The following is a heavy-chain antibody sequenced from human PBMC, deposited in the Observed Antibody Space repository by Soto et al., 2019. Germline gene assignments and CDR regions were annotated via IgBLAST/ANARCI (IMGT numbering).Heavy chain of an antibody. CDR2: INIDVSST. CDR1: GFTFSSYC. J-gene: IGHJ4*02. D-gene: IGHD4-17*01. CDR3: ARDWYGDYDY. Sequence: GGSLRLSCAASGFTFSSYCMHWVRQAPLKVLLLFSLINIDVSSTSCADSVKGRFGISRYNAKNTLYLQMNSLRAEDTAVYYCARDWYGDYDYWGQGTLVTVS. V-gene: IGHV3-74*01.